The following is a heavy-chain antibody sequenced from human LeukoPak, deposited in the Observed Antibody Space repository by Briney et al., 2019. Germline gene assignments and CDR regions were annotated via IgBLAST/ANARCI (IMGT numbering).Heavy chain of an antibody. D-gene: IGHD4-17*01. CDR3: ARGRTTARGKIYYYYIDV. CDR1: GFTFSSSG. V-gene: IGHV3-7*04. CDR2: IKQDGSEK. Sequence: GGSLRLSCAASGFTFSSSGMIWVRQAPGKGLEWVANIKQDGSEKYYVDSVKGRFTISRDNAKNSLYLQMNSLRAEDTAVYYCARGRTTARGKIYYYYIDVWGKGTTVTVSS. J-gene: IGHJ6*03.